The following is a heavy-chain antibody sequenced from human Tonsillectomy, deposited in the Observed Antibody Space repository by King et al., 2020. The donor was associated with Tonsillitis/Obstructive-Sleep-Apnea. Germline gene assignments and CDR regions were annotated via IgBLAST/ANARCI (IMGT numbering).Heavy chain of an antibody. Sequence: VQLVESGAEVKKPGESLRISCKASGYSFTSYWISWVRQMPGKGLEWMGRIDPSDSYTNYGPSFQGHVTFSVNKSISTGYLQWSSLRASDTAMYYCASQNQVGDYFYAMDFWGQGTTVTVSS. D-gene: IGHD1-14*01. V-gene: IGHV5-10-1*03. J-gene: IGHJ6*02. CDR2: IDPSDSYT. CDR3: ASQNQVGDYFYAMDF. CDR1: GYSFTSYW.